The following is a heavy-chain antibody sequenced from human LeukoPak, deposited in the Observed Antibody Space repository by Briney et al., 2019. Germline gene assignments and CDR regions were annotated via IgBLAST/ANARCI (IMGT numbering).Heavy chain of an antibody. CDR3: VLQYVF. CDR2: ISQDGSGK. D-gene: IGHD3-10*02. J-gene: IGHJ4*02. V-gene: IGHV3-30*03. CDR1: ALTPSTTG. Sequence: PPGGSPRLSWAAAALTPSTTGAGSGRQPPGKGLEWVAVISQDGSGKYYADSVRCRFNISRDNSNNTGYLQMNTLRVEYTALYYCVLQYVFWGQGSLVTVSS.